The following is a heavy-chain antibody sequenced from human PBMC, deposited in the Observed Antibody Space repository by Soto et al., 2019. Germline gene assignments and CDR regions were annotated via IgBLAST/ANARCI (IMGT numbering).Heavy chain of an antibody. V-gene: IGHV1-3*01. D-gene: IGHD5-18*01. Sequence: GASVKVSCKASGYTFTSFAVHWVRQAPGQRLEWMGWINAGNGNTKYSQKFQGRVTITRDTSASTAYMELSSLRSEDTAVYYCARDPRRYSYGTQPWFDPWGQGTLVTVSS. CDR1: GYTFTSFA. CDR3: ARDPRRYSYGTQPWFDP. CDR2: INAGNGNT. J-gene: IGHJ5*02.